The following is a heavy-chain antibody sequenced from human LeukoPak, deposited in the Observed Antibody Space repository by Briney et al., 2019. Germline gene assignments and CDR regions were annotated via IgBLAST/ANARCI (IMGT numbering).Heavy chain of an antibody. CDR3: VRSPGRKVAVAASLLES. CDR1: GASISSGGYY. CDR2: IYYSGST. D-gene: IGHD6-19*01. Sequence: ASQTLSLTCTVSGASISSGGYYWTWIRQHPGKGLEWIGYIYYSGSTHYNPSFESRVSILVDTSKNQFSLELNSVTAADTAVYYCVRSPGRKVAVAASLLESWGLGALVTVSS. J-gene: IGHJ4*02. V-gene: IGHV4-31*03.